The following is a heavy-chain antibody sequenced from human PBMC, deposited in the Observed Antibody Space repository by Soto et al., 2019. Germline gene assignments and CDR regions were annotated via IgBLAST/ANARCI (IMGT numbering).Heavy chain of an antibody. CDR2: INTNTGNP. Sequence: QVQLVQSGSELKKPGASVKVSCKASGYTFTSYAMNWVRQAPGQGLEWMGWINTNTGNPTYAQGFTGRFVFSLDTSVSTAYLQICSLKAEDTAVYYCARDSLYCSSTSCYRSANNWFDPWGQGTLVTVSS. J-gene: IGHJ5*02. V-gene: IGHV7-4-1*01. CDR3: ARDSLYCSSTSCYRSANNWFDP. CDR1: GYTFTSYA. D-gene: IGHD2-2*01.